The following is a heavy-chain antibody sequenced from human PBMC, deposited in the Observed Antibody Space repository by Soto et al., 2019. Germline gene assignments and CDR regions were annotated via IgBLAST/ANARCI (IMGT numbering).Heavy chain of an antibody. D-gene: IGHD4-17*01. CDR3: ARSQTTVTSYDY. J-gene: IGHJ4*02. CDR1: GGSISSYY. CDR2: IFYTGNT. Sequence: SETLSLTCTVSGGSISSYYWSWIRQPPGKGLEWIGSIFYTGNTNYNPSLKSQVAISIDTSKTQFSLKLNSVTAADTAVYYCARSQTTVTSYDYWGQGTLVTVSS. V-gene: IGHV4-59*08.